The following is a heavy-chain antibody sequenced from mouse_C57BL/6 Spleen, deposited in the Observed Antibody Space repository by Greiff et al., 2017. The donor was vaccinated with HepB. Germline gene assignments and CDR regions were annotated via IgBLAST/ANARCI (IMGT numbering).Heavy chain of an antibody. CDR1: GFPFISYA. CDR2: ISVGGSYT. V-gene: IGHV5-4*01. J-gene: IGHJ3*01. CDR3: ARENPMFAY. Sequence: EVRLMESGGGLVKPGGSLKLSCAASGFPFISYAMSWVGKTPEKGLGGAATISVGGSYTSYPENVRGRFTIPRDNAKNNLYLQMSHLKSEDTAMYYCARENPMFAYWGQGTLVTVSA.